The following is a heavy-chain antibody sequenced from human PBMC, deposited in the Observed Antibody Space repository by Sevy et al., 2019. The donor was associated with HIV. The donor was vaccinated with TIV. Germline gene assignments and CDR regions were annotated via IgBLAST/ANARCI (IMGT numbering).Heavy chain of an antibody. CDR1: GYTLTELS. Sequence: ASVKVSCKVSGYTLTELSMHWVRQAPGKGLEWMGSFDPEDGETIYAQNFQGKVTMTEDRSTDTAYMELSSLRSEDTAVYYCATTKDYYDSSGYPFDYWGQGTLVTVSS. D-gene: IGHD3-22*01. J-gene: IGHJ4*02. CDR3: ATTKDYYDSSGYPFDY. CDR2: FDPEDGET. V-gene: IGHV1-24*01.